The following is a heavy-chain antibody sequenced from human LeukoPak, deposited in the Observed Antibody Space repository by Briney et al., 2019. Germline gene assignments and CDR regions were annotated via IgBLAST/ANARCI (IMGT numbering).Heavy chain of an antibody. Sequence: GGSLRLSCAASGFTLSSYYMHWVRQVPGKGLVWVSCINGDGSSTKYADSVKGRFTISRDNAKNTLFLQMNSLRADDTAVYYCARCGSWFDYWGQGSLVTVSS. V-gene: IGHV3-74*01. CDR2: INGDGSST. CDR1: GFTLSSYY. J-gene: IGHJ4*02. D-gene: IGHD3-10*01. CDR3: ARCGSWFDY.